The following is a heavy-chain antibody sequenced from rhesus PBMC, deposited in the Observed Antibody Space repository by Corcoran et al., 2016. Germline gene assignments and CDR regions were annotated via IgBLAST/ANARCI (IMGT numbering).Heavy chain of an antibody. J-gene: IGHJ4*01. V-gene: IGHV4-106*01. Sequence: QVQLQESGPGLVKPSETLSLTCAVSGDSISDDYYWSWIRQPPGKGLEWIGYIYGSGGSTEYNPSLKSRVTILIDTSKNQFSLKLSYVAAADTAVYYCARRGSGWTRDYWGQGVLVTVSS. CDR3: ARRGSGWTRDY. D-gene: IGHD6-31*01. CDR1: GDSISDDYY. CDR2: IYGSGGST.